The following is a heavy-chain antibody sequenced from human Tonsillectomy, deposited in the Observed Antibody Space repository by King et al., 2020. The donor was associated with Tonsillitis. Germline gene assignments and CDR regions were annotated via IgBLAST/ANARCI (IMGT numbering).Heavy chain of an antibody. CDR2: ISYDGSNK. Sequence: VQLVESGGGVVQPGRSLRLSCAASGFIFRTYAMHWVRQAPGKGLEWVSVISYDGSNKYYADSVKGRFTISRDNSENTLYLQMNSLRAEDTAVYTCVRDVSTVAGHQSSYGMDVWGQGITVTVSS. CDR3: VRDVSTVAGHQSSYGMDV. CDR1: GFIFRTYA. D-gene: IGHD6-19*01. V-gene: IGHV3-30-3*01. J-gene: IGHJ6*02.